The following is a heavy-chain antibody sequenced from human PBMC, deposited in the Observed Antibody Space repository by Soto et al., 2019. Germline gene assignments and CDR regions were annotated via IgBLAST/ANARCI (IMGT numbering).Heavy chain of an antibody. J-gene: IGHJ6*02. CDR1: GGSISSYY. D-gene: IGHD6-13*01. CDR3: ARDVPGIAAAGAPDFYYGMDV. CDR2: IHYSGST. Sequence: PSETLSLTCTVSGGSISSYYWTWIRKPPGKGLEWIGYIHYSGSTNYNPSLKSRVTISIDTSKNQFSLKLRSVTAADTAEYYCARDVPGIAAAGAPDFYYGMDVWGRGTTVTVLL. V-gene: IGHV4-59*01.